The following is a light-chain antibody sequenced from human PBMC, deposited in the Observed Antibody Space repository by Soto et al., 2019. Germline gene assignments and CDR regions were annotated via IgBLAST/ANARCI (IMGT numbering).Light chain of an antibody. CDR1: QSVFSS. CDR3: QQYHNWPA. V-gene: IGKV3-15*01. CDR2: GAA. J-gene: IGKJ1*01. Sequence: EIVMTQSPATRSLSPGERATLSCRASQSVFSSLAWYQQKPGQAPRLLIYGAATRATGIPARFSGSGSGTEFTLTISSMKSEDFAVYYCQQYHNWPAFGQGTKVDIK.